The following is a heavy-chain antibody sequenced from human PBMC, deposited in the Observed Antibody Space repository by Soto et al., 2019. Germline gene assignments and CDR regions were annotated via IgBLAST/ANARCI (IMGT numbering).Heavy chain of an antibody. V-gene: IGHV3-9*01. D-gene: IGHD2-15*01. CDR2: ISWNSGSI. Sequence: PGGSLRISCAASGFTFGDYAMHCVRQAPVKRLEWVSGISWNSGSIGHADTVNGRFTISRDNAKNSLYLQMNSLRADDTALYYCAKEGYCSGGSCSHFDYWGQVTLVTVTS. J-gene: IGHJ4*02. CDR3: AKEGYCSGGSCSHFDY. CDR1: GFTFGDYA.